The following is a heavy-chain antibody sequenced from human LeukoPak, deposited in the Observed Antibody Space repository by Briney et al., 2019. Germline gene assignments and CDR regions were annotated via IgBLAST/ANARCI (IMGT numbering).Heavy chain of an antibody. CDR1: GGSISSYY. CDR2: IYYSGST. J-gene: IGHJ4*02. V-gene: IGHV4-59*08. CDR3: ARQTAVAAGIDY. Sequence: SETLSLTCTVSGGSISSYYWSWIRQPPVKVLEWIGYIYYSGSTNYNPSLKSRVTISVDTSKNQFSLKLSSVTAADTAVYYCARQTAVAAGIDYWGQGTLVTVSS. D-gene: IGHD6-19*01.